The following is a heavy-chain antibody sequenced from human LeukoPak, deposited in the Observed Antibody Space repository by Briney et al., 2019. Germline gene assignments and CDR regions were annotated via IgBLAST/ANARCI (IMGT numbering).Heavy chain of an antibody. V-gene: IGHV3-30*18. CDR3: AKESIAAAGTGYFDY. CDR1: GFTFSSYG. D-gene: IGHD6-13*01. CDR2: ISYDGSNK. J-gene: IGHJ4*02. Sequence: GGSLRLSCAASGFTFSSYGMHWVRQAPGKGLEWVAVISYDGSNKYYADSVKGRFTISRDNSKNTLYLQTNSLRAEDTAVYYCAKESIAAAGTGYFDYWGQGTLVTVSS.